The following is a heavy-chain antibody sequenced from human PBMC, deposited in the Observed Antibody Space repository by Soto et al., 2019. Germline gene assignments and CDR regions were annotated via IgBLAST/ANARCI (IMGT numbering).Heavy chain of an antibody. CDR1: GYTFTSYY. Sequence: ASVKVSCKASGYTFTSYYMHWVRQAPGQGLEWMGIINPSGGSTSYAQKFQGRVTMTRDTSTSTVYMELSSLRSEDTAVYYCVTAIRTDAFDIWGQGTMVTVS. D-gene: IGHD2-21*02. CDR3: VTAIRTDAFDI. V-gene: IGHV1-46*01. J-gene: IGHJ3*02. CDR2: INPSGGST.